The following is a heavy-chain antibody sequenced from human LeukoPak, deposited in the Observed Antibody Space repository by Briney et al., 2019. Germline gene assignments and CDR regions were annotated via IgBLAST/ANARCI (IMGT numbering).Heavy chain of an antibody. CDR2: ISGSGGST. CDR3: AKDLTVVVVAAPPVDP. CDR1: GFAFDSYA. V-gene: IGHV3-23*01. Sequence: GGSLRLSCVGSGFAFDSYAMSWVRQAPGKGLEWVSAISGSGGSTYYADSVKGRFTISRDNSKNTLYLQMNSLRAEDTAVYYCAKDLTVVVVAAPPVDPWGQGTLVTVSS. D-gene: IGHD2-15*01. J-gene: IGHJ5*02.